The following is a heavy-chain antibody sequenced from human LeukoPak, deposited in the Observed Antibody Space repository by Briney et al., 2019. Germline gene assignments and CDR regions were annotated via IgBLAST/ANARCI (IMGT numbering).Heavy chain of an antibody. CDR3: ARGGWSLDY. J-gene: IGHJ4*02. CDR2: THISGST. D-gene: IGHD6-19*01. V-gene: IGHV4-59*11. Sequence: PSETLSLTCTVSGASISSHHWTWIRQPPGKGLERIGYTHISGSTNFNPSLKSRITMSVDTSKNQFSLKLTSVTAADTARYYCARGGWSLDYWGQGTLVTVSS. CDR1: GASISSHH.